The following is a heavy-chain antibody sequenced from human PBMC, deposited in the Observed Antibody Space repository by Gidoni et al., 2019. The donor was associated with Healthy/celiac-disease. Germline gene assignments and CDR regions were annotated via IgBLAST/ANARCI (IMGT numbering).Heavy chain of an antibody. CDR2: FSAYNGNT. V-gene: IGHV1-18*01. CDR1: GYTFTSYG. Sequence: QVQLVQSGAAVTKPGASVQVSCKAPGYTFTSYGIRWVRQAPGQGLDWMGLFSAYNGNTNYALKLQGRVTMTTDTSTSTAYMELRSLRSDDTAVYYCARDGWRSSSRFDPWGQGTLVTVSS. D-gene: IGHD6-6*01. J-gene: IGHJ5*02. CDR3: ARDGWRSSSRFDP.